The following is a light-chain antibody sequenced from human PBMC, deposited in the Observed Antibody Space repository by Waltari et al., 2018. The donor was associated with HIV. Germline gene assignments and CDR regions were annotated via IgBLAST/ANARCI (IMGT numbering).Light chain of an antibody. CDR1: QSINSH. CDR2: GAS. V-gene: IGKV3-15*01. Sequence: VMTQSPATLSVSLGALATLSCRASQSINSHLAWYPHKPGPAPRLLFYGASPRATGVPARCSGSGSGTDFTLTISGLQSEDFAVYYCQQYNHWPPYTFGQGTKLEIK. CDR3: QQYNHWPPYT. J-gene: IGKJ2*01.